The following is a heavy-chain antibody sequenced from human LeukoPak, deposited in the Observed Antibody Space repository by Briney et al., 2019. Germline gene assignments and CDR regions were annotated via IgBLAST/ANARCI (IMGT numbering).Heavy chain of an antibody. Sequence: PGGSLRLSCAASGFTFSNYPMHWVRQAPGKGLEWVAVVSDDGNNIYYADSVKGRFTISRDNSKNTLYLQMNSLRAEDTAVYYCAKDVVDTAMATHPTTENWFDPWGQGTLVTVSS. V-gene: IGHV3-30*04. CDR3: AKDVVDTAMATHPTTENWFDP. D-gene: IGHD5-18*01. CDR1: GFTFSNYP. J-gene: IGHJ5*02. CDR2: VSDDGNNI.